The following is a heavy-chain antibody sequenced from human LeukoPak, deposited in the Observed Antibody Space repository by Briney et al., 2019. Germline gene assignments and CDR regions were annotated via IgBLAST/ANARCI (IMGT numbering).Heavy chain of an antibody. D-gene: IGHD1-26*01. V-gene: IGHV3-64D*06. CDR2: TTSDGDTA. Sequence: GGSLRLSCSASGFTFSSYALHWVRQAPGKGLEYVSTTTSDGDTAYYSDSVKGRFTVSRDNSKNTLYLQMNSLSAEDTAIYYCAKYGPQDSGSSHFDYWGQGALVTVSS. J-gene: IGHJ4*02. CDR1: GFTFSSYA. CDR3: AKYGPQDSGSSHFDY.